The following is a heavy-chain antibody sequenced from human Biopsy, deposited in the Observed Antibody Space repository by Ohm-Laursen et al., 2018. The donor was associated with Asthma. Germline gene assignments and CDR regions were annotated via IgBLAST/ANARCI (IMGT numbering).Heavy chain of an antibody. CDR1: GFSFNSYG. D-gene: IGHD3-3*01. J-gene: IGHJ3*02. CDR2: MSFDGRQT. Sequence: LSCAASGFSFNSYGMHWVCQAPGKGLEWVSVMSFDGRQTYYADSVKGRFTISRDNSKNTLYLQMNSLRAEDTAVYYCAKERYYDFWSGYPIWGQGTMVTVSS. CDR3: AKERYYDFWSGYPI. V-gene: IGHV3-30*18.